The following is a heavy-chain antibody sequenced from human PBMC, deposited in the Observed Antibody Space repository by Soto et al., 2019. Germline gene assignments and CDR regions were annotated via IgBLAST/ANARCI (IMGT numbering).Heavy chain of an antibody. J-gene: IGHJ4*02. CDR1: GGTFNTHA. CDR2: IFPIFGTS. CDR3: ARDLEFRDGNISHLDY. Sequence: QVQLLQSGAEVKQPGSSVKVSCKASGGTFNTHAYNWVRQAPGQGLEWVGGIFPIFGTSNYAQKFQGRVTITADESTSTVYLELSSLRSEYTAVYYCARDLEFRDGNISHLDYWGQGTLVTVSS. D-gene: IGHD3-10*01. V-gene: IGHV1-69*01.